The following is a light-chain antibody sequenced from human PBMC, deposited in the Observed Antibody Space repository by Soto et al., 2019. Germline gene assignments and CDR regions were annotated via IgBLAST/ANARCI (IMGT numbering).Light chain of an antibody. CDR2: GAS. Sequence: ETVLTQSPSTLSLSPGERATLSCRASQTFSSGYLAWYQQKPSQTPRLLIYGASRRATGIADRFSGSGSGTEYTLTISRLEPEDSAVYYCQEYGSSRPWTFGQGTKLEIK. V-gene: IGKV3-20*01. CDR3: QEYGSSRPWT. CDR1: QTFSSGY. J-gene: IGKJ2*02.